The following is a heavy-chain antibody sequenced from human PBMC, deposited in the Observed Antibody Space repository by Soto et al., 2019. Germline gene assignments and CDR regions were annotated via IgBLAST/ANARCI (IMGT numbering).Heavy chain of an antibody. CDR2: IYYSGST. J-gene: IGHJ2*01. CDR3: ARESPFDYLRYFDL. D-gene: IGHD3-9*01. CDR1: GGSISSGGYY. V-gene: IGHV4-31*03. Sequence: QVQLQESGPGLVKPSQTLSLTCTVSGGSISSGGYYWSWIRQHPGKGLEWIGYIYYSGSTYYNPSPKSRVTIAVDTSKNQFSLKLSSVTAADTAVYYCARESPFDYLRYFDLWGRGTLVTVSS.